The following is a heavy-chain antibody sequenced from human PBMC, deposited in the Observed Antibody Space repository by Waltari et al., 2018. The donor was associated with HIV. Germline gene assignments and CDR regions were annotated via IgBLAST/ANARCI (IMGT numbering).Heavy chain of an antibody. CDR1: GFSFSSYS. CDR2: ISNSGNTI. D-gene: IGHD5-18*01. V-gene: IGHV3-48*04. J-gene: IGHJ4*02. CDR3: ARARGYSYGYEDY. Sequence: EVQLVESGGDLVQPGGSLRLSCGASGFSFSSYSMNWVRRAPGKGLEWISYISNSGNTIDYADSVKGRFTISRDNAKNSLSLQMHSLRAEDTAVYYCARARGYSYGYEDYWGQGALVTVSS.